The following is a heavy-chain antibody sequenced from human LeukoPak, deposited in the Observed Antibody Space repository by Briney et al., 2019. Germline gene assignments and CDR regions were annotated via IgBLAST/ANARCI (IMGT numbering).Heavy chain of an antibody. CDR2: ISGSGGSGGST. Sequence: GGSLRLSCAASRFTFSSYAMSWVRQAPGKGLEWVSLISGSGGSGGSTYYADSVKGRFTISRDNSKSKLYLQMNSLRAEDTALYYCAKGTPFYAMDVWGQGTTVIVSS. J-gene: IGHJ6*02. CDR3: AKGTPFYAMDV. CDR1: RFTFSSYA. V-gene: IGHV3-23*01. D-gene: IGHD1-7*01.